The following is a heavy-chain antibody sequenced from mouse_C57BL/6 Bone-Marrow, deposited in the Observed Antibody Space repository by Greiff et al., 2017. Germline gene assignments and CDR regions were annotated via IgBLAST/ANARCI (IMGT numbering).Heavy chain of an antibody. V-gene: IGHV14-4*01. CDR3: TTRYYCSMWFAY. D-gene: IGHD1-1*01. Sequence: VQLQQSGAELVRPGASVKLSCTASGFNIKDDYMHWVKQRPEQGLEWIGWIDPENGDTEYASKFQGKATITVDTSSNSSYLQLSSLTSEETAVYYCTTRYYCSMWFAYWDRGTLVTVTA. J-gene: IGHJ3*01. CDR2: IDPENGDT. CDR1: GFNIKDDY.